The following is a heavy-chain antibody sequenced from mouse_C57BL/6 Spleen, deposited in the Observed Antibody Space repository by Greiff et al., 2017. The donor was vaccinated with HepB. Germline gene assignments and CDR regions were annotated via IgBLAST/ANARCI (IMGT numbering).Heavy chain of an antibody. CDR2: IDPSDSET. J-gene: IGHJ2*01. CDR3: ARERVVDYYFDY. CDR1: GYTFTSYW. V-gene: IGHV1-52*01. Sequence: QVQLQQPGAELVRPGSSVKLSCKASGYTFTSYWMHWVKQRPIQGLEWIGNIDPSDSETHYNQKFKDKATLTVDKSSSTAYMQLSSLTSEDSAVYYCARERVVDYYFDYWGQGTTLTVSS. D-gene: IGHD1-1*01.